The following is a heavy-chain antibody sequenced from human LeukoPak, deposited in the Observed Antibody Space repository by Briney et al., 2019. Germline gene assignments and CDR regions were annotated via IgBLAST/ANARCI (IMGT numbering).Heavy chain of an antibody. V-gene: IGHV1-69*13. CDR3: ARDGGSSGWYFCVY. D-gene: IGHD6-19*01. CDR1: GGTFISYA. J-gene: IGHJ4*02. CDR2: IIPIFGTA. Sequence: GASVKVSCKASGGTFISYAISWVRQAPGQGLEWMGGIIPIFGTANYAQKFQGRVTITADESTSTAYMELSSLRSEDTAVYYCARDGGSSGWYFCVYWGQGTLVTVSS.